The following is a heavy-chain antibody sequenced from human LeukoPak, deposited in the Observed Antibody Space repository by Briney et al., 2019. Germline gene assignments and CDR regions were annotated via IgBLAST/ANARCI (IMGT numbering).Heavy chain of an antibody. D-gene: IGHD3-10*01. Sequence: GGSLRLSCAASGFTFSSYAMSWVRQAPGKGLEWVSAISGSGGSTYYADSVKGRSTISRDNSKNTLYLQMNSLRAEDTAVYYCANRKSYYYGSGGYGEFDYWGQGTLVTVSS. CDR1: GFTFSSYA. V-gene: IGHV3-23*01. CDR2: ISGSGGST. CDR3: ANRKSYYYGSGGYGEFDY. J-gene: IGHJ4*02.